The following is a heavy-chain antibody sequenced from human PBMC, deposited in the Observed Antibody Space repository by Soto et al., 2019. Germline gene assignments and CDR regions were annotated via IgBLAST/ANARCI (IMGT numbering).Heavy chain of an antibody. D-gene: IGHD3-22*01. J-gene: IGHJ4*02. CDR2: ISYDGSNK. V-gene: IGHV3-30*18. Sequence: PGGSLRLSCAASGFTFSSYGMHWVRQAPGKGLEWVAVISYDGSNKYYADSVKGRFTISRDNSKNTLYLQMNSLRAEDTAVYYCANGEDYYDSSGYSHDYWGQGTLVTVSS. CDR1: GFTFSSYG. CDR3: ANGEDYYDSSGYSHDY.